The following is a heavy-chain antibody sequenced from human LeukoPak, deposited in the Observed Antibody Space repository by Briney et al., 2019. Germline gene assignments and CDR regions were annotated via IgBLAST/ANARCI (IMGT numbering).Heavy chain of an antibody. D-gene: IGHD2-21*01. CDR2: ISYDGSNK. CDR3: ASQMVRGY. J-gene: IGHJ4*02. Sequence: GGSLRLSCAASGFTFSSYAMHWVRQAPVKGLEWVAVISYDGSNKYYADSVKGRFTISRDNSKNTLYLQMNSLRAEDTAVYYCASQMVRGYWGQGTLVTVSS. CDR1: GFTFSSYA. V-gene: IGHV3-30-3*01.